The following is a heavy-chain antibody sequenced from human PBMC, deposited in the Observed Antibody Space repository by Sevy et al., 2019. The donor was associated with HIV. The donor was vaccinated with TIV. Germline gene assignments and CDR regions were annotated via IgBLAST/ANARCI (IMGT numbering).Heavy chain of an antibody. Sequence: GGSLRLSCAASGFTLSSYSMNWVRQAPGKGLEWVSYISSSSSTIYYADSVKGRFTISRDNAKNSLYLQMNSLRDEDTAVYYCARGKRRDGYNYSYWGQGTLVTVSS. D-gene: IGHD5-12*01. CDR1: GFTLSSYS. V-gene: IGHV3-48*02. CDR3: ARGKRRDGYNYSY. J-gene: IGHJ4*02. CDR2: ISSSSSTI.